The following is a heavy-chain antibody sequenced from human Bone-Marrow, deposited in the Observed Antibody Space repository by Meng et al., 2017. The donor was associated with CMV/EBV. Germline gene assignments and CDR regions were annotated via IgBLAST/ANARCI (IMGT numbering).Heavy chain of an antibody. D-gene: IGHD2-15*01. V-gene: IGHV3-23*01. CDR3: AKPLVAGTTFDY. CDR2: INSGGDNT. J-gene: IGHJ4*02. CDR1: GFTFSSYA. Sequence: EVQLLESGGGLVQPGVSLILSCAASGFTFSSYAMTWVRQAPGKGLEWVSTINSGGDNTYYADSVKGRFTISRDNSRNTLFLQMNSLRAEDAAIYYCAKPLVAGTTFDYWGQGTLVTVSS.